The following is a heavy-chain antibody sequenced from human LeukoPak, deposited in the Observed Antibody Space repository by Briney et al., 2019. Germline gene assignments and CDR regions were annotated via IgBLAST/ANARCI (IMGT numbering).Heavy chain of an antibody. CDR2: INRDGSST. CDR1: GFTFSSYW. V-gene: IGHV3-74*01. CDR3: ARVISLYYFDY. Sequence: PGGSLRLSCAASGFTFSSYWMHWVRQAPGKGLVWVSRINRDGSSTSYADSVKGRFTIPRDNAKNTLYLQINSLGAEDTAVYYCARVISLYYFDYWGQGTLVTVSS. D-gene: IGHD3-16*02. J-gene: IGHJ4*02.